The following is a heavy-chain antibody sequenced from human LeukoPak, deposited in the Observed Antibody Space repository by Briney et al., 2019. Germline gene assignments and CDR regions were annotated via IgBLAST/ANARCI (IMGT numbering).Heavy chain of an antibody. J-gene: IGHJ4*02. CDR2: IYTSGST. V-gene: IGHV4-4*07. Sequence: SETLSLTCTVSGGSISSYYWSWIRQPAGKGLEWIGRIYTSGSTNYNPSLKSRVTMSVDTSKNQFSLKLSSVTAADTAVYYCARVGYDILTGSNNFDYWGQGTLVTVSS. D-gene: IGHD3-9*01. CDR3: ARVGYDILTGSNNFDY. CDR1: GGSISSYY.